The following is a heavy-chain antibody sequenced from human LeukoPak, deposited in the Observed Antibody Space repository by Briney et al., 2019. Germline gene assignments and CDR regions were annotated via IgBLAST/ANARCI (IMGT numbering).Heavy chain of an antibody. J-gene: IGHJ4*02. D-gene: IGHD5-12*01. V-gene: IGHV3-43D*03. CDR2: ISWDGGST. CDR1: GFTFDDYA. CDR3: ARGPSGYHNT. Sequence: GGSLRLSCAASGFTFDDYAMHWVRQAPGKGLEWVSLISWDGGSTYYADSVKGRFTVSRDNAKNTLYLQMNSLRAEDTAVYYCARGPSGYHNTGGQGTLVTVSS.